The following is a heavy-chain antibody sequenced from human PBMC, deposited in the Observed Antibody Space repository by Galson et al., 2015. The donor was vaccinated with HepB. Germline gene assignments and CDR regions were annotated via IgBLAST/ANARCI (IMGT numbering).Heavy chain of an antibody. D-gene: IGHD6-13*01. J-gene: IGHJ5*02. CDR1: GFTFSDYY. CDR3: ARDPYSSSWPRWFDP. V-gene: IGHV3-11*06. CDR2: ISSSSSYT. Sequence: SLRLSCAASGFTFSDYYMSWIRQAPGKGLEWVSYISSSSSYTNYADSVKGRFTISRDNAKNSLYLQMNSLRAEDTAVYYCARDPYSSSWPRWFDPWGQGTLVTVSS.